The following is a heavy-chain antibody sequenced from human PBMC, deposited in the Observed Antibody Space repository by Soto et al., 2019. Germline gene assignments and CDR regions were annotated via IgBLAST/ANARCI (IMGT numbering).Heavy chain of an antibody. D-gene: IGHD5-18*01. J-gene: IGHJ4*02. V-gene: IGHV3-30*18. CDR3: AKDPRTAMGFYFDY. Sequence: QVQLVESGGGVVQPGRSLRLSCAASGFTFSSYGMHWVRQAPGKGLEWVAVISYDGSNKYYADSVKGRFTISRDNSKNTLYLQMNSLRAEDTAVYYCAKDPRTAMGFYFDYWGQGTLVTVSS. CDR1: GFTFSSYG. CDR2: ISYDGSNK.